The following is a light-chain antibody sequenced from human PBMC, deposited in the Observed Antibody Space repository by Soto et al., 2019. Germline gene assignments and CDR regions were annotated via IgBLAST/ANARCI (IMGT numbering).Light chain of an antibody. Sequence: QLVLTQPRSVSGSPRQSVTISCTGTGRDVGHYNYVSWYQQNPGKAPKLMIHDVSKRPSGVPDRFSGSKSGYTASLTISGLQAEDEADYYCSSYAGSYGYVFGTGTKLTVL. V-gene: IGLV2-11*01. J-gene: IGLJ1*01. CDR3: SSYAGSYGYV. CDR2: DVS. CDR1: GRDVGHYNY.